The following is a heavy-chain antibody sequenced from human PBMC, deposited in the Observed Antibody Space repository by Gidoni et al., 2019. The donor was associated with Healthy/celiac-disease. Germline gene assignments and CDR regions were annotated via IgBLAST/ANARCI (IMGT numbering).Heavy chain of an antibody. CDR2: ISSSSSYI. D-gene: IGHD3-22*01. CDR3: ARDPATYYYDSSGYPLYPTEYGMDV. Sequence: EVQLVESGGGLVKPGGSLRLSCAASGFTFSSYSMNWVRQAPGKGLEWVSSISSSSSYIYYADSVKGRFTISRDNAKNSLYLQMNSLRAEDTAVYYCARDPATYYYDSSGYPLYPTEYGMDVWGQGTTVTVSS. V-gene: IGHV3-21*01. CDR1: GFTFSSYS. J-gene: IGHJ6*02.